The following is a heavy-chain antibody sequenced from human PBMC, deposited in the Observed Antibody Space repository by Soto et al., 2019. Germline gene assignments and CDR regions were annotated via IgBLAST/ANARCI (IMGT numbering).Heavy chain of an antibody. V-gene: IGHV3-30-3*01. CDR1: GFTFSSYA. D-gene: IGHD6-19*01. Sequence: GGSLRLSCAASGFTFSSYAMHWVRQAPGKGLEWVAVISYDGSNKYYADSVKGRFTISRDNSKNTLYLQMNSLRAEDTAVYYCAREREAVAGALYGMDVWGQGTTVTVSS. J-gene: IGHJ6*02. CDR3: AREREAVAGALYGMDV. CDR2: ISYDGSNK.